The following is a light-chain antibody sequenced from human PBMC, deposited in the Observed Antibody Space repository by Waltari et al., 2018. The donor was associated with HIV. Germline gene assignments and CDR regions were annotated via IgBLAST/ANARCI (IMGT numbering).Light chain of an antibody. Sequence: EIVLTQSPGTLSLSPGERATLSCRASQSVSSRSLAWYQKKPGQSPRLLIYGTSSRATVIPDRFSGSGSVTDFTLTISRLEPEDFAVYYCQQYGSSPRTFGQGTKVEIK. V-gene: IGKV3-20*01. CDR1: QSVSSRS. J-gene: IGKJ1*01. CDR2: GTS. CDR3: QQYGSSPRT.